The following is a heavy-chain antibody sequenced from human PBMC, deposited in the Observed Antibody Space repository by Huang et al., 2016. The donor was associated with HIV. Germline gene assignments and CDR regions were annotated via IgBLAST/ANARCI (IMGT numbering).Heavy chain of an antibody. CDR3: ARHGRVAGHYYNNMDV. V-gene: IGHV4-39*01. J-gene: IGHJ6*02. Sequence: LQLQESGPGLVKSSENLSLICTVSGGSISSSSYYWGWIRQHPGKGPEWIGRIYDSGKTYYNPAIKSRVTISVDTSKNQYSLKVNSVTAADTAVYYCARHGRVAGHYYNNMDVWGRGTTVTVSS. CDR2: IYDSGKT. D-gene: IGHD6-19*01. CDR1: GGSISSSSYY.